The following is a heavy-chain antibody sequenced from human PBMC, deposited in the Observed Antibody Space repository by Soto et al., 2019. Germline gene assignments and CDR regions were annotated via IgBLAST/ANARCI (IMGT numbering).Heavy chain of an antibody. CDR2: ISYDGSNK. CDR1: GFTFSSYG. J-gene: IGHJ6*02. V-gene: IGHV3-30*18. D-gene: IGHD1-20*01. CDR3: AQDYNNWNYYYYYGMDV. Sequence: QVQLVESGGGVVQPGRSLRLSCAASGFTFSSYGMHWVRQAPGKGLEWVAVISYDGSNKYYADSVKGRFTISRDNSKNTLYLQMNSLRAEDTAVYYCAQDYNNWNYYYYYGMDVWGQGTTVTVSS.